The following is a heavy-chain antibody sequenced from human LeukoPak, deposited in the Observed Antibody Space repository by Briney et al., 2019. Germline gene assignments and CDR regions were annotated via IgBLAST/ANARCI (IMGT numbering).Heavy chain of an antibody. CDR1: GFTFSTYS. Sequence: PGGSLRLSCAASGFTFSTYSMNWVRQAPGKGQEWVSSISGSSFSIYYADSVKGRFTISRDNTENSLYLQMNSLRAEDTAVYYCARHKTCSSTSCYGDYYYGMDVWGQGTTVTASS. V-gene: IGHV3-21*01. J-gene: IGHJ6*02. CDR3: ARHKTCSSTSCYGDYYYGMDV. CDR2: ISGSSFSI. D-gene: IGHD2-2*01.